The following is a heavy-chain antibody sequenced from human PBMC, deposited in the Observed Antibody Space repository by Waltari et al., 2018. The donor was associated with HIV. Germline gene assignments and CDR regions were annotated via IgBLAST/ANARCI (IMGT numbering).Heavy chain of an antibody. Sequence: EVQLVQSGPEAKKPGESRKIPCKGSGYSFTSYWIALVRQMAGKGLEWMGIIYPGDSDTKYSPSFQGQVTISADKSITTAYLQWRSLEASDSAIYYCARLGSYGSGSRPFFFDYWGQGTLVTVSS. V-gene: IGHV5-51*03. D-gene: IGHD3-10*01. J-gene: IGHJ4*02. CDR3: ARLGSYGSGSRPFFFDY. CDR2: IYPGDSDT. CDR1: GYSFTSYW.